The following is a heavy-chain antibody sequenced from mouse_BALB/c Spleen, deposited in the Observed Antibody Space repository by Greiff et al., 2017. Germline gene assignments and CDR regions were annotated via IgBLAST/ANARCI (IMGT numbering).Heavy chain of an antibody. J-gene: IGHJ2*01. V-gene: IGHV1-7*01. Sequence: QVQLQQSGAELAKPGASVKMSCKASGYTFTSYWMHWVKQRPGQGLEWIGYINPSTGYTEYNQKFKDKATLTADKSSSTAYMQLSSLTSEDSAVYYCARAPPPPYFDYWGQGTTLTVSS. CDR1: GYTFTSYW. CDR2: INPSTGYT. CDR3: ARAPPPPYFDY.